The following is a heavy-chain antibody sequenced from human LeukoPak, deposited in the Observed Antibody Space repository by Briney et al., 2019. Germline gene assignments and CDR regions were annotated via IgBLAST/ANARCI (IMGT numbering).Heavy chain of an antibody. CDR1: GYTFIDYH. Sequence: ASVKVSCKASGYTFIDYHIHWVRQAPGQGIEWMGWIKPYDGETKYAKNFQGSITMTRYMSISTTYMELSGLRSDDTALYYCARDNTEDDFNAFDIWGQGTMVTVSS. D-gene: IGHD3-3*01. CDR3: ARDNTEDDFNAFDI. V-gene: IGHV1-2*02. CDR2: IKPYDGET. J-gene: IGHJ3*02.